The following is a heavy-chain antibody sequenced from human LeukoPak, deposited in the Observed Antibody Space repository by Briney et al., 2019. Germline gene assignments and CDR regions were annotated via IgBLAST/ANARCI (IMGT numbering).Heavy chain of an antibody. Sequence: GGSLRLSCAASGFTFSSYAMSWVRQAPGKGLEWVSAISGSGGSTYYADSVKGRFTISRDNSKNTLYLQMNSLRVEDMAVYYCAKGDYYDSSGYLQKFDYWGQGTLVTVSS. V-gene: IGHV3-23*01. CDR1: GFTFSSYA. D-gene: IGHD3-22*01. J-gene: IGHJ4*02. CDR2: ISGSGGST. CDR3: AKGDYYDSSGYLQKFDY.